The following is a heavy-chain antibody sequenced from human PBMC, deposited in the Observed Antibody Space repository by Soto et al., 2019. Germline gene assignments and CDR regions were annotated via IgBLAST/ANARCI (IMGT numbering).Heavy chain of an antibody. V-gene: IGHV2-5*02. Sequence: QITLKESGPTRVKPTQALTLTCTFSGFSLSTSGVGVGWIRQPPGKAMEWLALIYWDDDKRYSPSLKTRLTXXXXXXXXXXXXXXXXXXXXXXXXXXXXXXXXXXXXXWFDPWGQGTLVTVSS. CDR2: IYWDDDK. CDR3: XXXXXXXXXXWFDP. CDR1: GFSLSTSGVG. J-gene: IGHJ5*02.